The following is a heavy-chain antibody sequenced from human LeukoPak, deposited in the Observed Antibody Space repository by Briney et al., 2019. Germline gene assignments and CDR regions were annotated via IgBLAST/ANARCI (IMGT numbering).Heavy chain of an antibody. CDR1: GSTVSSNY. D-gene: IGHD6-13*01. V-gene: IGHV3-66*01. J-gene: IGHJ4*02. CDR2: IYSGGST. CDR3: ARERAAAGLYYFDY. Sequence: PGGSLRLSCAASGSTVSSNYMSWVRQAPGKGLEWVSVIYSGGSTYYADSVKGRFTISRDNSKNTLYLQMNSLRAEDTAVYYCARERAAAGLYYFDYWGQGTLVTVSS.